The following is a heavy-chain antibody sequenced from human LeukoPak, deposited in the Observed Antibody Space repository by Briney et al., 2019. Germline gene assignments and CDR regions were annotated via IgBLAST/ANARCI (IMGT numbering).Heavy chain of an antibody. Sequence: SETLSLTCAVYGGSFSGYYWSWIRQPPGKGLEWIGEINHSGSTNYNPSLKSRVTISVDTSKNQFSLKLSSVTAADTAVYYCARGRGQRPYYYYYGMDVWGQGTTVTVSS. J-gene: IGHJ6*02. CDR1: GGSFSGYY. V-gene: IGHV4-34*01. CDR2: INHSGST. CDR3: ARGRGQRPYYYYYGMDV. D-gene: IGHD6-25*01.